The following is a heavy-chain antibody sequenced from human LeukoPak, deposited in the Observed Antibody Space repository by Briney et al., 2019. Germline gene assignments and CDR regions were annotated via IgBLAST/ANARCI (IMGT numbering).Heavy chain of an antibody. CDR1: GGSISSGLYS. Sequence: SETLSLTCDVSGGSISSGLYSWSWIRQPLGKGLEWIGYIYHTGSTYYNPSLKSRVTISVDTSKNQFSLRLSSVTAADTAVYYCARLQYCSGASCYWFDPWGQGTLVTVSS. D-gene: IGHD2-15*01. CDR2: IYHTGST. V-gene: IGHV4-30-2*01. J-gene: IGHJ5*02. CDR3: ARLQYCSGASCYWFDP.